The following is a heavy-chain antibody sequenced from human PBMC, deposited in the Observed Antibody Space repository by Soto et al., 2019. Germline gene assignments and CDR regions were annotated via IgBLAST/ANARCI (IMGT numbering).Heavy chain of an antibody. Sequence: GESLKISCKGSGYSFTSYWISWVRQMPGKGLEWMGRIDPSDSYTNYSPSFQGHVTISADKSISTAYLQWSSLKASDTAMYYCARLKLGYCSSTSCYPNPCYYYGMDVWGQGTTVTVSS. CDR1: GYSFTSYW. J-gene: IGHJ6*02. D-gene: IGHD2-2*01. V-gene: IGHV5-10-1*01. CDR2: IDPSDSYT. CDR3: ARLKLGYCSSTSCYPNPCYYYGMDV.